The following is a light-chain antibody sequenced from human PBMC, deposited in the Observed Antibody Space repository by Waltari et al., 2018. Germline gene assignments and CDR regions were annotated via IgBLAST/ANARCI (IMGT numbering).Light chain of an antibody. CDR1: QSIDTW. J-gene: IGKJ2*01. CDR2: KAS. Sequence: DIQVTQSPSTRSASVGDKVTLACRASQSIDTWLAWYQQKPGKAPKLLIYKASHLESGVPLRFSGRGSGTEFTLTINSLQPDDFATYYGQHYNYYPVTYGQGTKLEI. CDR3: QHYNYYPVT. V-gene: IGKV1-5*03.